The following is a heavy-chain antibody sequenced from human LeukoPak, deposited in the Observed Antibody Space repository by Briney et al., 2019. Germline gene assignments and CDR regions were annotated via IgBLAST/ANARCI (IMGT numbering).Heavy chain of an antibody. V-gene: IGHV3-23*01. CDR2: ISGSGGST. Sequence: HPGGSLRLSCAASGFTFSTYGMNWVRQAPGKGLEWVSAISGSGGSTYYADSVKGRFTISRDNSKNTLYLQMNSLRAEDTAVYYCAKDLNPYGSGRALHDYWAQEPLVTVSS. CDR1: GFTFSTYG. D-gene: IGHD3-10*01. CDR3: AKDLNPYGSGRALHDY. J-gene: IGHJ4*02.